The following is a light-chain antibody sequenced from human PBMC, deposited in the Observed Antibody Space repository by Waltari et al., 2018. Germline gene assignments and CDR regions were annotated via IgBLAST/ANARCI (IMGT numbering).Light chain of an antibody. CDR1: SSDVGSYNL. CDR2: EDN. CDR3: CSYAGSSTYV. V-gene: IGLV2-23*01. J-gene: IGLJ1*01. Sequence: QSALTQPASVSGSPGQSITISCTGTSSDVGSYNLVSWYQQHPGKAPKHMVYEDNKRPSGVSNRFSGSKSGNTAYLTISGLQAEDEADYYCCSYAGSSTYVFGTGTKVTVL.